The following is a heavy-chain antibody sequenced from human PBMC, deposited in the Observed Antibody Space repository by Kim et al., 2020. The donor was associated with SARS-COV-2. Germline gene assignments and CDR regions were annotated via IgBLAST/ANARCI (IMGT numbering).Heavy chain of an antibody. CDR3: AKATGVPVLWFGVDAFDI. CDR1: GFTFDDYA. J-gene: IGHJ3*02. Sequence: GGSLRLSCAASGFTFDDYAMHWVRQAPGKGLEWVSGISWNSGSIGYADSVKGRFTISRDNAKNSLYLQMNSLRAEDTALYYCAKATGVPVLWFGVDAFDIWGQGTMVTVSS. D-gene: IGHD3-10*01. CDR2: ISWNSGSI. V-gene: IGHV3-9*01.